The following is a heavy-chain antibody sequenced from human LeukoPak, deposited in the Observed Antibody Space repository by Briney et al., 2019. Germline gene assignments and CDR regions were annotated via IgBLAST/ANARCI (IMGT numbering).Heavy chain of an antibody. CDR3: ARGLSGSYDFDY. Sequence: GGSLRLSCAASGFTFSNAWMSWVRQAPGKGLEWVSVIYSGGSTYYADSVKGRFTISRDNSKNTLYLQMNSLRAEDTAMYYCARGLSGSYDFDYWGQGTLVTVSS. CDR1: GFTFSNAW. V-gene: IGHV3-53*01. J-gene: IGHJ4*02. CDR2: IYSGGST. D-gene: IGHD1-26*01.